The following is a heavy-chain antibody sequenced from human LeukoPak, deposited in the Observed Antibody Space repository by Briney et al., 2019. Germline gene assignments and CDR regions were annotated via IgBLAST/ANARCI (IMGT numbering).Heavy chain of an antibody. CDR1: GGSFSGYY. V-gene: IGHV4-34*01. CDR3: ARELSQPDAFDI. CDR2: IYHSGST. Sequence: PSETLSLTCAVYGGSFSGYYWSWIRQPPGKGLEWIGEIYHSGSTNYNPSLKSRVTISVDKSKNQFSLKLSSVTAADTAVYYCARELSQPDAFDIWGQGTMVTVSS. D-gene: IGHD1-14*01. J-gene: IGHJ3*02.